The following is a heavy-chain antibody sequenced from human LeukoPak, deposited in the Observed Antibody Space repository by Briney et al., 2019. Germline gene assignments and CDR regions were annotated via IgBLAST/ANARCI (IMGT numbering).Heavy chain of an antibody. CDR1: GYTFTSYG. Sequence: ASVKVSCTASGYTFTSYGISWVRQAPGQGLEWVGWISANNGNTNYAQKLQGRVTMTTDTSTSTAYMELRSLRADDAAVYYCARSGSYYLVDYWGQGTLVTVSS. CDR3: ARSGSYYLVDY. J-gene: IGHJ4*02. D-gene: IGHD1-26*01. CDR2: ISANNGNT. V-gene: IGHV1-18*01.